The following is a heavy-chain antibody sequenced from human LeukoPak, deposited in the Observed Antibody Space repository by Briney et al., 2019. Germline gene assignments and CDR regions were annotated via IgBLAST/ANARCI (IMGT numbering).Heavy chain of an antibody. D-gene: IGHD5-24*01. Sequence: SETLSLTCTVSGASISTYDWSWIRQPAGKGLEWIGHIYSSGRTNYNPSLKSRVTMSLDTSRNQFSLKLTSVTAAHTAVYYCAMDEARDEGARSNPWSQGTLVTVSS. CDR1: GASISTYD. J-gene: IGHJ5*02. CDR3: AMDEARDEGARSNP. CDR2: IYSSGRT. V-gene: IGHV4-4*07.